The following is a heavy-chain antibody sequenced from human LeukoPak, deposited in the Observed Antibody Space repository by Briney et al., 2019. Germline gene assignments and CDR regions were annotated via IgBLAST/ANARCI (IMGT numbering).Heavy chain of an antibody. Sequence: ASVKVSCKASGYTFTSYDINWVRQATGQGLEWMGWMNPNSGNTGYAQKFQGRVTMTRNTSISTAYMEPSSLRSEDTAVYYCARGPSSGWYRVGYFQHWGQGTLVTVSS. CDR1: GYTFTSYD. CDR3: ARGPSSGWYRVGYFQH. CDR2: MNPNSGNT. D-gene: IGHD6-19*01. J-gene: IGHJ1*01. V-gene: IGHV1-8*01.